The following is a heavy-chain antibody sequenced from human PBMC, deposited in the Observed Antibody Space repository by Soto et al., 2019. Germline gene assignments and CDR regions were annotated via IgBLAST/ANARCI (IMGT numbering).Heavy chain of an antibody. V-gene: IGHV3-30-3*01. CDR3: ARDYSGRPPYLYYFDY. CDR2: ISYDGSNK. J-gene: IGHJ4*02. Sequence: SGGSLRLSCAASGFTFSSYAMHWVRQAPGKGLEWVAVISYDGSNKYYADSVKGRFTISRDNSKNTLYLQMNSLRAEDTAVYYCARDYSGRPPYLYYFDYWGQGTLVTVSS. D-gene: IGHD1-26*01. CDR1: GFTFSSYA.